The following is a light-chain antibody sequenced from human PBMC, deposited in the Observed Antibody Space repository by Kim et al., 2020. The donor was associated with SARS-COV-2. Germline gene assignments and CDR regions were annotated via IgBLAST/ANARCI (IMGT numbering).Light chain of an antibody. V-gene: IGLV4-60*03. CDR2: VEGSGSY. J-gene: IGLJ3*02. CDR1: SGHSNNI. Sequence: QPVLTQSSSATASPGSSVKLTCTLSSGHSNNIIAWHQQQPGKAPRYLIKVEGSGSYNKGSGVPDRFSGSSSGADRYLTISNLQSEDEADYYCETSDTNTRVFGGGTQLTVL. CDR3: ETSDTNTRV.